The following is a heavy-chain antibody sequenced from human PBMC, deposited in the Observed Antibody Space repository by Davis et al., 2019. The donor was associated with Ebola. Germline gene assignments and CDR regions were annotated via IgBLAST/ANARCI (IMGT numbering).Heavy chain of an antibody. V-gene: IGHV3-30-3*02. Sequence: PGGSLRLSCAASGFTFSSYAMHWVRQAPGKGLEWVAVISYDGSNKYYADSVKGQFTISRDNSKNTLYLQMNSLRAEDTAVYYCAKDPYYDFWSGYRVWGQGTLVTVSS. CDR3: AKDPYYDFWSGYRV. D-gene: IGHD3-3*01. J-gene: IGHJ4*02. CDR1: GFTFSSYA. CDR2: ISYDGSNK.